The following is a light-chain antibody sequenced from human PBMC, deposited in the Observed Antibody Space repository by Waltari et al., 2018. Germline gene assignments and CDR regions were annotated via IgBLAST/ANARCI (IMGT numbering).Light chain of an antibody. Sequence: DIPLTQSPSSVSAAVGDTVTLTCRASQALDGRFACYQHQPGKAPRLLLYYISTLQSGAPSRFRGGGAGTEFTLTISGLQPEDSATYYCQQANNFPWTFGQGTQVVIK. CDR3: QQANNFPWT. J-gene: IGKJ1*01. V-gene: IGKV1-12*01. CDR2: YIS. CDR1: QALDGR.